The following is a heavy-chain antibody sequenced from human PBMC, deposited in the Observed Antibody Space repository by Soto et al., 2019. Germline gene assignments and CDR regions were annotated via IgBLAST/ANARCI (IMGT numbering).Heavy chain of an antibody. Sequence: QVQLVQSGAEVKKPGASVKISCKASGYIFSNSYIHWVRQAPGQGLEWMGIIDPSGGNTNCAQKFQGRGTMTRDTSTSTVYMELSSLRSDDTAVYYCARTIPGTTGWFDPWGQGTLVTVSS. V-gene: IGHV1-46*01. D-gene: IGHD1-20*01. CDR2: IDPSGGNT. CDR3: ARTIPGTTGWFDP. J-gene: IGHJ5*02. CDR1: GYIFSNSY.